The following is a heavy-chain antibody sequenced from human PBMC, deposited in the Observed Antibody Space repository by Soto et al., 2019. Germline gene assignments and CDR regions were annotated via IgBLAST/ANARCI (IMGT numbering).Heavy chain of an antibody. CDR2: ISGSGDSI. D-gene: IGHD2-2*01. CDR1: GCTFSSYA. J-gene: IGHJ4*02. V-gene: IGHV3-23*01. Sequence: GGSLRLSCAASGCTFSSYAMSWVRQAPGKGLEWVSSISGSGDSIYYADSVKGRFTISRDNSKNTLYLQMNSLRVEDTAVYYCANRAVPAAVYYFDYWGQGTPVTVSS. CDR3: ANRAVPAAVYYFDY.